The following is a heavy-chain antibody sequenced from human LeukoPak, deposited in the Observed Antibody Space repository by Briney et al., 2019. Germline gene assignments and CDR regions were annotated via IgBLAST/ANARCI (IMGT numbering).Heavy chain of an antibody. Sequence: GGSLRLSCVASGFTFSSFWMSWVRQAPGKGLEWVAKIIQDGSEKYYVDSVKGRFTISRDNAKNSLYLQMNSLRADDTAVYYCARRYCSSTSCLIDYWGQGTLVTVSS. CDR2: IIQDGSEK. CDR3: ARRYCSSTSCLIDY. CDR1: GFTFSSFW. V-gene: IGHV3-7*04. J-gene: IGHJ4*02. D-gene: IGHD2-2*01.